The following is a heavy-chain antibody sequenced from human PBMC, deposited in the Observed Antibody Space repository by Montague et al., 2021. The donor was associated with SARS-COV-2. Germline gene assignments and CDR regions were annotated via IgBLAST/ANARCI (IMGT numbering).Heavy chain of an antibody. J-gene: IGHJ4*02. CDR3: ARGRDGYYHRSALFDY. Sequence: SETLSLTSTVSGGSISSYYWSWIRQPPGKGLEWIGYIYYSGSTNYNPSLKRRVTISVDTSKNQFSLKLTSVTAADTAVYYCARGRDGYYHRSALFDYWGQGTLVTVSS. D-gene: IGHD3-22*01. CDR1: GGSISSYY. CDR2: IYYSGST. V-gene: IGHV4-59*01.